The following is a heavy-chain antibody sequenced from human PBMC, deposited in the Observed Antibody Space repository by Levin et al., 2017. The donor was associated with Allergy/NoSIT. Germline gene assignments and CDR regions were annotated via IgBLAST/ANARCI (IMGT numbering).Heavy chain of an antibody. Sequence: GESLKISCAASGFTFSSYSMNWVRQAPGKGLEWVSYISSSSSTIYYADSVKGRFTISRDNAKNSLYLQMNSLRAEDTAVYYCARDLQGGAYGFDYWGQGTLVTVSS. D-gene: IGHD4-17*01. J-gene: IGHJ4*02. CDR2: ISSSSSTI. V-gene: IGHV3-48*01. CDR1: GFTFSSYS. CDR3: ARDLQGGAYGFDY.